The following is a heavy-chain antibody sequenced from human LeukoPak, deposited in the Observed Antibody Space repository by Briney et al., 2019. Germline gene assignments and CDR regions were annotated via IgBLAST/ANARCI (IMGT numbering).Heavy chain of an antibody. CDR1: GFTFSSYG. CDR2: MRFDGSNK. J-gene: IGHJ4*02. CDR3: AKDRVAHCSGGTCSVDY. D-gene: IGHD2-15*01. Sequence: PGGSLRLSCAASGFTFSSYGVHWVRQAPGKGLEWVAFMRFDGSNKYYADSVKGRFTISRDNSKNTLYLQMNSLRAEDTAVYYCAKDRVAHCSGGTCSVDYWGQGTLVTVSS. V-gene: IGHV3-30*02.